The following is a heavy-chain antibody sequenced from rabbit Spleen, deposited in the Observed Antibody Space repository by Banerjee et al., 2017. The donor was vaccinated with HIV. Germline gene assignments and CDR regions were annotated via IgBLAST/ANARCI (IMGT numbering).Heavy chain of an antibody. J-gene: IGHJ4*01. CDR1: GVSFSSSSY. Sequence: QSLEESGGDLVKPGASLTLTCTASGVSFSSSSYMCWVRQAPGKGLEWIACIDTGSSGFTYFATWAKGRFTCSKTSSTTVTLQMTSLTAADTATYFCARGIPSGGFYFDLWGPGTLVTVS. V-gene: IGHV1S40*01. CDR3: ARGIPSGGFYFDL. D-gene: IGHD1-1*01. CDR2: IDTGSSGFT.